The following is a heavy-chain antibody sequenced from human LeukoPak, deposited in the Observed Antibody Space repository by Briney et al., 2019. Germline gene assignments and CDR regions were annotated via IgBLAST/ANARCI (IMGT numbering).Heavy chain of an antibody. Sequence: PSETLSLTCTVSGGSISSYYWSWIRQPAGKGLEWIGRIYTSGSTNYNPSLKSRVAMSVGTSKNQFSLKLSSVTAADTAVYYCARDPAGRTYYDFWSGRDRGAFDIWGQGTMVTVSS. CDR1: GGSISSYY. CDR3: ARDPAGRTYYDFWSGRDRGAFDI. CDR2: IYTSGST. J-gene: IGHJ3*02. D-gene: IGHD3-3*01. V-gene: IGHV4-4*07.